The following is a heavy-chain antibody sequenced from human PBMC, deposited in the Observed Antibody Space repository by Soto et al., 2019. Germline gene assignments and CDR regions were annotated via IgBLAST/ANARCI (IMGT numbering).Heavy chain of an antibody. CDR3: AREYTAWPLAYGLDV. V-gene: IGHV3-23*01. CDR2: ISTSGGRP. Sequence: PGGSLRLSCTASGITFSNYAMSWVRQAPRKGLEWVSSISTSGGRPYYADSVKGRFTISRDNSKNTLYLQMNSLRVEDTAVYYCAREYTAWPLAYGLDVWGQGTTVTVSS. J-gene: IGHJ6*02. CDR1: GITFSNYA. D-gene: IGHD2-2*02.